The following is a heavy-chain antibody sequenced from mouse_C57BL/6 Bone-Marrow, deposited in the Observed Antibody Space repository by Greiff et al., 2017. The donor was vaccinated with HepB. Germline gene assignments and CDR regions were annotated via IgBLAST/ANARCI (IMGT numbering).Heavy chain of an antibody. CDR3: ARAGGYYGNFWFAY. V-gene: IGHV1-54*01. J-gene: IGHJ3*01. Sequence: VQLQQSGAELVRPGTSVKVSCKASGYAFTNYLIEWVKQRPGQGLEWIGVINPGSGGTNYNEKFKGKATLTADKSSSTAYMQLSSLTSEDSAVYFCARAGGYYGNFWFAYWGQGTLVTVSA. CDR1: GYAFTNYL. D-gene: IGHD2-1*01. CDR2: INPGSGGT.